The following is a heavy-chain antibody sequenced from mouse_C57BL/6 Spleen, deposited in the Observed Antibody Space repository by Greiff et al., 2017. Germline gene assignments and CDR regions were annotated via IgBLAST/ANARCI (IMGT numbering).Heavy chain of an antibody. CDR2: IYPGSGST. D-gene: IGHD1-1*02. CDR3: ARTNYGYFDV. CDR1: GYTFTSYW. V-gene: IGHV1-55*01. Sequence: VQLQQSGAELVKPGASVKMSCKASGYTFTSYWITWVKQRPGQGLEWIGDIYPGSGSTNYNEKFKSKATLTVDTSSSTAYMQLSSLTSEDSAVYYCARTNYGYFDVWGTGTTVTVSS. J-gene: IGHJ1*03.